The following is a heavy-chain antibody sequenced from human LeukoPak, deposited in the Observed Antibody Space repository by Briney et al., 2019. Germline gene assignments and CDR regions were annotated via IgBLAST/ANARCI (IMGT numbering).Heavy chain of an antibody. Sequence: PSEILSLTRNVYGYSLSSGFYWGWIRQPPGKGLEWIATVFHSGNTYYNPSLESRVTISMDTSKNQFSLRLISVTAADTALYYCARFGTRDNCCHPGVDTWGQGTPVTVSS. CDR1: GYSLSSGFY. CDR2: VFHSGNT. CDR3: ARFGTRDNCCHPGVDT. V-gene: IGHV4-38-2*02. J-gene: IGHJ5*02. D-gene: IGHD1-1*01.